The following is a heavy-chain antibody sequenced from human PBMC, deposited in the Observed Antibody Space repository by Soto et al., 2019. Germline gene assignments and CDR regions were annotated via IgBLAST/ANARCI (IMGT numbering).Heavy chain of an antibody. CDR3: ARARITMVREVFTCYMDV. CDR2: IYNSGST. D-gene: IGHD3-10*01. Sequence: SETLSLTCTVSGGSISTYYWSWIRRPPGKGLEWIGYIYNSGSTHSNPSLQSRVTISVDTSKNQFSLKLSSVTAADTAIYYCARARITMVREVFTCYMDVWGQGTSVTVSS. J-gene: IGHJ6*02. CDR1: GGSISTYY. V-gene: IGHV4-59*01.